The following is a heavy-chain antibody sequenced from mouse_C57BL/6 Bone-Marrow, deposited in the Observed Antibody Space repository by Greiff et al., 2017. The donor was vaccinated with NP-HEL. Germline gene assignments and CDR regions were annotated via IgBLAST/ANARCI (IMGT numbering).Heavy chain of an antibody. V-gene: IGHV1-50*01. D-gene: IGHD1-1*01. J-gene: IGHJ2*01. CDR3: AREDYYGSFDY. Sequence: QVHVKQPGAELVKPGASVKLSCKASGYTFTSYWMQWVKQRPGQGLEWIGDIDPSDSYTNYNQKFKGKATLTVDTSSSTAYMQLSSLTSEDSAVYYCAREDYYGSFDYWGQGTTLTVSS. CDR2: IDPSDSYT. CDR1: GYTFTSYW.